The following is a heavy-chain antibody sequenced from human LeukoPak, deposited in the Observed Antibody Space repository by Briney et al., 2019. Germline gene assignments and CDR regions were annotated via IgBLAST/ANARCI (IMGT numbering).Heavy chain of an antibody. Sequence: GGSLRLSCAASGFTFSSYSMNWVRRAPGKGLEWVSSISSSSSYIYYADSVKGRFTISRDNAKNSLYLQMNSLRAEDTAVYYCARVGIAVAAFDYWGQGTLVTVSS. V-gene: IGHV3-21*01. CDR2: ISSSSSYI. D-gene: IGHD6-19*01. CDR3: ARVGIAVAAFDY. J-gene: IGHJ4*02. CDR1: GFTFSSYS.